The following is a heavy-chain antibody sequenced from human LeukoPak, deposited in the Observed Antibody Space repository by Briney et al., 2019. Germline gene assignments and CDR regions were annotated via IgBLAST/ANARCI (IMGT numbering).Heavy chain of an antibody. V-gene: IGHV1-69*05. J-gene: IGHJ3*02. D-gene: IGHD6-13*01. CDR2: IIPIFGTA. CDR1: GGTFSSYA. Sequence: SVKVSCKASGGTFSSYAISWVRQAPGQGLEWMGGIIPIFGTANYAQKFQGRVTITTDESTSTAYMELSSLRSEDTAVYYCARAIAAAGVLDAFDIWGQGTMVTVS. CDR3: ARAIAAAGVLDAFDI.